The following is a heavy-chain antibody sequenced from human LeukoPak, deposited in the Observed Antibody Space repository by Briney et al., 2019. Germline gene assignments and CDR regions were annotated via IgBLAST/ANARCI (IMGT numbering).Heavy chain of an antibody. Sequence: GGSLRLSCAASGFTFSDYYMSWIRQAPGKGLEWVSYISSSGSTIYCADSVKGRFTISRDNAKNSLYLQMNSLRAEDTAVYYCARDFRRGFGVVIIRTGDYFDYWGQGTLVTVSS. V-gene: IGHV3-11*04. CDR1: GFTFSDYY. CDR2: ISSSGSTI. J-gene: IGHJ4*02. CDR3: ARDFRRGFGVVIIRTGDYFDY. D-gene: IGHD3-3*01.